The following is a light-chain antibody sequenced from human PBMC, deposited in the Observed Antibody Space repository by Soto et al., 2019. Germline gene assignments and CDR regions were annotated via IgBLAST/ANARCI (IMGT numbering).Light chain of an antibody. V-gene: IGKV1-9*01. J-gene: IGKJ2*01. CDR3: QQFNSYPPT. CDR2: GVS. Sequence: DIQLTQSPSLLSASVGDRVTITCRASQDISSSLAWYQQKPGKAPKLLIYGVSTLQSGVPSGFNGSGSGTEFTLTIGSLQPEDFATYYRQQFNSYPPTFGQGTELEIK. CDR1: QDISSS.